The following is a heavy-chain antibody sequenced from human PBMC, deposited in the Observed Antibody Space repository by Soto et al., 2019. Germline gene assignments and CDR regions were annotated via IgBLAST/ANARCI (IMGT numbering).Heavy chain of an antibody. CDR1: GGTFSSYT. D-gene: IGHD6-19*01. CDR3: SSSKRIAVAGYYYYYYMDV. J-gene: IGHJ6*03. V-gene: IGHV1-69*02. CDR2: IIPILGIA. Sequence: SVKVSCKASGGTFSSYTISWVRQAPGQGLEWMGRIIPILGIANYAQKFQGRVTITADKSTSTAYMELSSLRSEDTAVYYCSSSKRIAVAGYYYYYYMDVWGKGTTVTVSS.